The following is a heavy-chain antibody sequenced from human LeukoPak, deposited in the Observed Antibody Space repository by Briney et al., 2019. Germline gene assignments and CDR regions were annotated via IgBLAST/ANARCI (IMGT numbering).Heavy chain of an antibody. Sequence: GGSLRLSCAASGFTFSSYTMNWVRQAPGKGLEWVSSISRSSSTIYYADSVKGRFTISRDNAKNSLYLQMNSPRDEDTAVYYCARDYDDILTGYYGPPFDYWGQGTLVTVSS. V-gene: IGHV3-48*02. CDR1: GFTFSSYT. D-gene: IGHD3-9*01. J-gene: IGHJ4*02. CDR2: ISRSSSTI. CDR3: ARDYDDILTGYYGPPFDY.